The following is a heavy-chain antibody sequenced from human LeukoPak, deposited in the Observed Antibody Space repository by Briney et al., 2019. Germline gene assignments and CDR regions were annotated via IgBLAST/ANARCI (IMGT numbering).Heavy chain of an antibody. CDR3: ARVRDYYDSSDYSDY. D-gene: IGHD3-22*01. Sequence: ASVKVSCKASGYTFTSYYISWVRQAPGQGLEWMGWISAYNGNTNYVQKFQGRVTMTIDTSTTTAYMELRSLTSDDTGVYYCARVRDYYDSSDYSDYWGQGTLVTVSS. J-gene: IGHJ4*02. V-gene: IGHV1-18*04. CDR1: GYTFTSYY. CDR2: ISAYNGNT.